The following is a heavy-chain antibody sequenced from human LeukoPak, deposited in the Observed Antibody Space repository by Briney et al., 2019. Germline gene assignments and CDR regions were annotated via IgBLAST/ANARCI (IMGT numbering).Heavy chain of an antibody. CDR1: GLTVSSNY. V-gene: IGHV3-53*01. Sequence: EGSLRLSCAASGLTVSSNYMSWVRQAPGKGLEWVSVIYSGGATYYADSVKGRFNISRDNSRNTLYPQMDSLRVEDTAVYHCASIQPWLGGDFDYWGQGTLVTVSS. J-gene: IGHJ4*02. CDR3: ASIQPWLGGDFDY. CDR2: IYSGGAT. D-gene: IGHD5-18*01.